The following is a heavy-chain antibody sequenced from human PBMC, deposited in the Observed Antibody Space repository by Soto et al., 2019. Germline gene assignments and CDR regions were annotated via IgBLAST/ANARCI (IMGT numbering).Heavy chain of an antibody. V-gene: IGHV4-59*01. CDR1: GGSISSYY. Sequence: QVQLQESGPGLVKPSETLSLTCTVSGGSISSYYWSWIRQPPGKGLEWIGYIYYSGSTNYNPSLKCRVTISVDTSKNQFSLKLSSVTAADTAVYYCARRYGYAFDSWGQGTVVTVSS. J-gene: IGHJ3*02. CDR2: IYYSGST. CDR3: ARRYGYAFDS. D-gene: IGHD4-17*01.